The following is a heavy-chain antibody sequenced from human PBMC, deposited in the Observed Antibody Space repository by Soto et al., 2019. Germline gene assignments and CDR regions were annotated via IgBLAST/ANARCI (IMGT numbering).Heavy chain of an antibody. CDR1: GFTFSSYA. Sequence: GGSLRLSCAASGFTFSSYAMSWVRQAPGKGLEWVSAISGSGGSTYYADSVKGRFTISRDNSKNTLYLQMNSLRAEDTAVYYCAKDWGLGYCSSTSCYGDRGYWGQGTLVTVSS. J-gene: IGHJ4*02. D-gene: IGHD2-2*01. CDR2: ISGSGGST. V-gene: IGHV3-23*01. CDR3: AKDWGLGYCSSTSCYGDRGY.